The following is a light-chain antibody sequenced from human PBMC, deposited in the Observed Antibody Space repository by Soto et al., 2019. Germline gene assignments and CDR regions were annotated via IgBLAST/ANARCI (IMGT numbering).Light chain of an antibody. CDR3: QQYGSSPPWT. CDR2: GAS. Sequence: TLSCRASQSVSSSYLAWYQQKPGQAPRLLIYGASSRATGIPDRFSGSVSGTGFTLTISRLEPEDFAVYYCQQYGSSPPWTFGQGTKVDIK. V-gene: IGKV3-20*01. J-gene: IGKJ1*01. CDR1: QSVSSSY.